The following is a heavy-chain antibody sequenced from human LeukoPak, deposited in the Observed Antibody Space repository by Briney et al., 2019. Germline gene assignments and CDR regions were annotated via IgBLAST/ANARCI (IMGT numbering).Heavy chain of an antibody. CDR3: ARERRLRFLEWLPSANFYMDV. D-gene: IGHD3-3*01. Sequence: GGSLRLSCAASGFTFSSYSMNWVRQAPGKGLEWGSSISSSSSYIYYADSVKGRFTISRDNAKNSLYLQMNSLRAEDTAVYYCARERRLRFLEWLPSANFYMDVWGKGTTVTVSS. J-gene: IGHJ6*03. CDR1: GFTFSSYS. V-gene: IGHV3-21*01. CDR2: ISSSSSYI.